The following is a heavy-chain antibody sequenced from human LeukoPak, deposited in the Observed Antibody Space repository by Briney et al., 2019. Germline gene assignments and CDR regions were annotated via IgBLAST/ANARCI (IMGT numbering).Heavy chain of an antibody. D-gene: IGHD6-13*01. CDR3: ARVGIAFDY. CDR1: GGSFSGYY. CDR2: INHSGST. V-gene: IGHV4-34*01. J-gene: IGHJ4*02. Sequence: SETLSLTCAVYGGSFSGYYWSWIRQPPGKGLEWIGEINHSGSTNYNPSLKSRVTISVDTSKNQFSLKLSSVTAADTAVYYCARVGIAFDYWGQGTLVTVSS.